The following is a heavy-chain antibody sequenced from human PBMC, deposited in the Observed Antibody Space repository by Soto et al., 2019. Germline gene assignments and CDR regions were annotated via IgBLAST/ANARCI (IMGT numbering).Heavy chain of an antibody. V-gene: IGHV1-69*08. CDR3: SRRGDDSLSVDFDR. CDR1: GDTFSTST. CDR2: IIPVLGPP. D-gene: IGHD5-12*01. Sequence: QVQLVQSGAEVKKPGSSVTVSCTVSGDTFSTSTINWVRQAPRQGLEWMGRIIPVLGPPNYSQTLQGRLTITADTSTNTVYMELSSLRSEDTAVYFCSRRGDDSLSVDFDRWGQGTLVTVSS. J-gene: IGHJ4*02.